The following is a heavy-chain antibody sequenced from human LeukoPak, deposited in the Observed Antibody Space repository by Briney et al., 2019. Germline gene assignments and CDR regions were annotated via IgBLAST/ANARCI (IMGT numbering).Heavy chain of an antibody. Sequence: GGSLRLSCAASGFTFSSYSMHWVRQAPGKGLEWVAVISYDGSNKYYADSVKGRFTISRDNSKNTLYLQMNSLRAEDTAVYYCAREYYDSSGYLDYWGQGTLVTVS. J-gene: IGHJ4*02. V-gene: IGHV3-30*03. CDR3: AREYYDSSGYLDY. D-gene: IGHD3-22*01. CDR2: ISYDGSNK. CDR1: GFTFSSYS.